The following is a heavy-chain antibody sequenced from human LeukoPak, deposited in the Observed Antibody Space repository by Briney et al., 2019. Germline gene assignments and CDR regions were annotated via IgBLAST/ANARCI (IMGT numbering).Heavy chain of an antibody. CDR3: ARVFSKSGWYYFDY. V-gene: IGHV1-2*06. CDR1: GYTFTDYY. CDR2: INSKSGGT. J-gene: IGHJ4*02. Sequence: ASVKVSCKTSGYTFTDYYIHWVRQAPGQGLEWMGRINSKSGGTNYAQNFQGRVIMTRDTSISTAYMELSRLKSDDTAVYYCARVFSKSGWYYFDYWGQGPRVTVSS. D-gene: IGHD6-19*01.